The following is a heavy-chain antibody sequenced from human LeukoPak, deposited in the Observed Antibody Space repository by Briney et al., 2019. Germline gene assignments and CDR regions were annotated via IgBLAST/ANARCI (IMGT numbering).Heavy chain of an antibody. J-gene: IGHJ4*02. CDR2: IWYDGSNK. Sequence: GGSLRLSCAASGFTFSSYGFHWVRQAPGKGLEWVALIWYDGSNKYYADSVKGRFTVSKDISKSTLFLQMNSLRAEDTAVYYCARDHRYCSGGSCYWGYFDYWGQGTLVTVSS. CDR1: GFTFSSYG. CDR3: ARDHRYCSGGSCYWGYFDY. D-gene: IGHD2-15*01. V-gene: IGHV3-33*01.